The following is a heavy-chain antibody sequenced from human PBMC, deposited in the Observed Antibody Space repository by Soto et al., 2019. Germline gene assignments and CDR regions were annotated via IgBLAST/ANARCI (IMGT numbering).Heavy chain of an antibody. Sequence: QVQLQESGPGLVKPSQTLSLTCTVSGGSISSGGYYWTWIRQHPGKGLEWIGYIYYSVSTYSIPSLTCRVTISVDPSKNQFSLKLSSVTAADTAVYYCARSVFPWGQGTLVTVSS. CDR3: ARSVFP. V-gene: IGHV4-31*03. J-gene: IGHJ5*02. CDR1: GGSISSGGYY. CDR2: IYYSVST.